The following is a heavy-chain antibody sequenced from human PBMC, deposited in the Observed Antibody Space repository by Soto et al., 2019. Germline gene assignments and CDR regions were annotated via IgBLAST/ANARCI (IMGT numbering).Heavy chain of an antibody. CDR1: GGTFSSYA. D-gene: IGHD2-15*01. CDR3: ARGSGGSSYYYYGMDV. J-gene: IGHJ6*02. V-gene: IGHV1-69*13. CDR2: IIPIFGTA. Sequence: ASVKVSCKASGGTFSSYAINWVRQAPRQGLEWMGGIIPIFGTANYAQKFQGRVTITADESTSTAYMELSSLRSEDTAVYYCARGSGGSSYYYYGMDVWGQGTTVTVSS.